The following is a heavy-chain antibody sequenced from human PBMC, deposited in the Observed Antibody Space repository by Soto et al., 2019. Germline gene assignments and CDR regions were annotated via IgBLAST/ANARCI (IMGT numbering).Heavy chain of an antibody. V-gene: IGHV4-30-2*06. D-gene: IGHD5-12*01. J-gene: IGHJ4*02. Sequence: SETLSLTCTVSGVTMSYGGYSWSWIRQSPGKGLEWLGYMYHFETTYYNPSLKSRVSLAVDRSRNQFSLRLSSVTAADTAVYYCARESYSCYHSYDYWGQGILVTVSS. CDR3: ARESYSCYHSYDY. CDR1: GVTMSYGGYS. CDR2: MYHFETT.